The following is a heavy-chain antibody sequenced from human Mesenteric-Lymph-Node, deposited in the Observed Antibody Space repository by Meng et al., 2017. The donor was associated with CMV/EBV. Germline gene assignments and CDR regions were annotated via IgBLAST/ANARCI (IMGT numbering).Heavy chain of an antibody. J-gene: IGHJ6*02. CDR1: GFLFDTYS. CDR3: ARGINLGYTSGYFFHFYGLDI. V-gene: IGHV3-30*09. Sequence: GESLKISCAASGFLFDTYSLHWVRQAPGKGLEWVAFISNDGRISDYSDSVKGRFAISRDNSQNSLFLQMNSLRPDDSALYYCARGINLGYTSGYFFHFYGLDIWGQGTTVTVSS. D-gene: IGHD5-12*01. CDR2: ISNDGRIS.